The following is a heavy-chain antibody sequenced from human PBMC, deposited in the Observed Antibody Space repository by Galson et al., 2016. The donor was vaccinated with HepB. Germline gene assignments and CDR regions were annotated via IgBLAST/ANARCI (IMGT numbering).Heavy chain of an antibody. V-gene: IGHV4-59*12. D-gene: IGHD2-21*02. J-gene: IGHJ4*02. CDR2: SHYSGQT. CDR3: ARELDCGGNCHAGADFDY. Sequence: SETLSLTCDASGGSISGYFWSWIRQPSGKGLEWIGASHYSGQTFYNPSLMSRITTSVDMSKNQFSLKLTSVTAADTAVYYCARELDCGGNCHAGADFDYWGQGTLVAVSS. CDR1: GGSISGYF.